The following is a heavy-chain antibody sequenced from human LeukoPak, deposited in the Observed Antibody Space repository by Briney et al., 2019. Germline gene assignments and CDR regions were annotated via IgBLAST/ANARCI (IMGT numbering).Heavy chain of an antibody. D-gene: IGHD3-22*01. CDR1: GGSFSGYY. CDR3: ATRGYYYDSSGYSFFDY. Sequence: SETLSLTCAVYGGSFSGYYWSWIRQPPGKGLEWIGEINHSGSTNYNPSLKSRVTISVDTSKNQFSLKLSSVTAADTAVHYCATRGYYYDSSGYSFFDYWGQGTLVTVSS. CDR2: INHSGST. J-gene: IGHJ4*02. V-gene: IGHV4-34*01.